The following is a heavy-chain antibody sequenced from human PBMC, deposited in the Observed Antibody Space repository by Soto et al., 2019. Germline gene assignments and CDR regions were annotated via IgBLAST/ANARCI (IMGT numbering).Heavy chain of an antibody. J-gene: IGHJ4*02. CDR1: GGSFSGYY. CDR3: ARRYYGSGIHFDY. CDR2: MNRSGST. Sequence: KPSETLSLTCAVYGGSFSGYYWTWIRQPPGKGLEWIGEMNRSGSTNYNSSLKSRVTISVDTSQNQFSLKLSSVTAADTAVYYCARRYYGSGIHFDYWGQGTLVTISS. V-gene: IGHV4-34*01. D-gene: IGHD3-10*01.